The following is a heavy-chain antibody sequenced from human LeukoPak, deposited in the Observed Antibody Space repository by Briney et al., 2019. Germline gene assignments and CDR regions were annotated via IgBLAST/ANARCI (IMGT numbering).Heavy chain of an antibody. Sequence: GESLRLSCAASGFTFSSYSMNWVRQAPGKGLEWVAFIRYDGSNKYYADSVKGRFTISRDNSKNTLYLQMNSLRAEDTAVYYCTRVEETATTAAIIRKYSYYCYYMDVWGKGNTITVSS. CDR3: TRVEETATTAAIIRKYSYYCYYMDV. D-gene: IGHD4-11*01. V-gene: IGHV3-30*02. CDR1: GFTFSSYS. CDR2: IRYDGSNK. J-gene: IGHJ6*03.